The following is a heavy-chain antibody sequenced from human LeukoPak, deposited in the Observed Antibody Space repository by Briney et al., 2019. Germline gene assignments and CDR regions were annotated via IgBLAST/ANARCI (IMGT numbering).Heavy chain of an antibody. D-gene: IGHD4-17*01. CDR2: ISYSGST. J-gene: IGHJ4*02. V-gene: IGHV4-59*08. Sequence: PSETLSLTCTVSGGSISSHYWSWIRQPPGKGLEWIGYISYSGSTNYNPSLKSRVNISVDTSENQSSLKLSSVTAADTAVYYCARDDYGDYFDYWGQGTLVTVSS. CDR3: ARDDYGDYFDY. CDR1: GGSISSHY.